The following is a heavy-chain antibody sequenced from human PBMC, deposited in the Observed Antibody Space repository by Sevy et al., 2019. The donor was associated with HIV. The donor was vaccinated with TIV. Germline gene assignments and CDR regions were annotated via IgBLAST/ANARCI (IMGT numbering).Heavy chain of an antibody. CDR3: ERGNDWVTTQIDY. D-gene: IGHD4-4*01. CDR1: GGSFSGDY. CDR2: INHSGRT. Sequence: SETLSLTCAVYGGSFSGDYWNWIRQPPGKGREWIGEINHSGRTNSNPSLNSQVTISVDTSKNKFSLKLNSVTAADTDVYYCERGNDWVTTQIDYWGQGTLVTVSS. J-gene: IGHJ4*02. V-gene: IGHV4-34*01.